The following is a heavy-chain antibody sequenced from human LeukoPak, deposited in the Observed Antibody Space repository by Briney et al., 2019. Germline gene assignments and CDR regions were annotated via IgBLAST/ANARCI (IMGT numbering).Heavy chain of an antibody. Sequence: PGGSLRLSCAASGFTFSSYWMSWIRQPPGKGLEWIGEINHSGSTNYNPSLKSRVTISVDTSKNQFSLKLSSVTAADTAVYYCAREQQLVQGLDYWGQGTLVTVSS. CDR1: GFTFSSYW. J-gene: IGHJ4*02. CDR3: AREQQLVQGLDY. V-gene: IGHV4-34*01. D-gene: IGHD6-13*01. CDR2: INHSGST.